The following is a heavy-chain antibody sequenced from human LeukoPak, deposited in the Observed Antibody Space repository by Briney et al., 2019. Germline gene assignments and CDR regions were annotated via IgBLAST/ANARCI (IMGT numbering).Heavy chain of an antibody. J-gene: IGHJ5*02. V-gene: IGHV3-23*01. D-gene: IGHD6-19*01. CDR1: GFTFSSYA. CDR3: ARVSTSGFTNQVWFDP. CDR2: ISGSGGST. Sequence: GGSLRLSCAASGFTFSSYAMSWVRQAPGKGLEWVSAISGSGGSTYYADSVKGRFTISRDNSKNTLYLQMNRLRAEDTAVYYCARVSTSGFTNQVWFDPWGQGTLVTVSS.